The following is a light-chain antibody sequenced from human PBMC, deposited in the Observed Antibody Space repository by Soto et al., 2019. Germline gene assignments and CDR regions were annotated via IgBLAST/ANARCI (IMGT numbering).Light chain of an antibody. Sequence: IVMTQSPATVSVSPGERATLSCRASQSVNSNYLAWYQQKPGQAPRLLIYGASTRATGFPARFSGSGSGTEFTLTISSLQSEDFAVYSCQQYNDWPITFGQGTRLEIK. J-gene: IGKJ5*01. V-gene: IGKV3D-15*01. CDR3: QQYNDWPIT. CDR1: QSVNSN. CDR2: GAS.